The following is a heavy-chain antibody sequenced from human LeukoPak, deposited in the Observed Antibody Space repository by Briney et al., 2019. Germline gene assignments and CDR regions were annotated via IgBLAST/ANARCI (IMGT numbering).Heavy chain of an antibody. CDR3: AREIFGSGSYTDF. Sequence: GGSLRLSCAASGFSFDTYAMHWVRQAPGQGLEWVALIWHDGSHKFYSNSVRGQFTISRDNSKNTVYLQMNNLRPDDTAVYYCAREIFGSGSYTDFWGQGTMVTVSS. CDR1: GFSFDTYA. CDR2: IWHDGSHK. V-gene: IGHV3-33*01. D-gene: IGHD3-10*01. J-gene: IGHJ4*02.